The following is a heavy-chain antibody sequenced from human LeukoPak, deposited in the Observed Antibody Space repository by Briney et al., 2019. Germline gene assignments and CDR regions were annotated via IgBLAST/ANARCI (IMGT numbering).Heavy chain of an antibody. J-gene: IGHJ5*02. CDR3: ARDYGDYVVDP. Sequence: PSETLSLTCTVSGGSISSYYWSWIRQPPGKGLEWIGYIYYSGSTNYNPSLKSRVTISVDTSKNQFSLKLNSVTAADTAVYYCARDYGDYVVDPWGQGTLVTVSS. CDR2: IYYSGST. V-gene: IGHV4-59*01. D-gene: IGHD4-17*01. CDR1: GGSISSYY.